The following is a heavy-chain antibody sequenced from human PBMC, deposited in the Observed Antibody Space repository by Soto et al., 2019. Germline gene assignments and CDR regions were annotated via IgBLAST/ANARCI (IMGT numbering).Heavy chain of an antibody. J-gene: IGHJ4*02. CDR1: GFTFSSYG. CDR3: AKVLYGGNPNFDY. D-gene: IGHD2-15*01. V-gene: IGHV3-30*18. Sequence: GGSLRLSCAASGFTFSSYGMHWVRQAPGKGLEWVAVISYDGSNKYYADSVKGRFTISRDNSKNTLYLQMNSLRAEDTAVYYCAKVLYGGNPNFDYWGQGTLVTVSS. CDR2: ISYDGSNK.